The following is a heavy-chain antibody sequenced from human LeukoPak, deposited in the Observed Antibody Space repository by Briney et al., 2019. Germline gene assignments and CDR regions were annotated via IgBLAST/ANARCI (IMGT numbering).Heavy chain of an antibody. V-gene: IGHV3-7*02. CDR2: IKEDGSET. CDR3: ARGWITVGAYYDY. J-gene: IGHJ4*02. Sequence: GGSLRLSCAASGFTLGSYWMTWVRQAPRKGLEWAAAIKEDGSETYYVDSVKGRFTISRDNAKNSLYLQMSSLRAEDTAVYYCARGWITVGAYYDYWGQGTLVTVSS. D-gene: IGHD2-2*03. CDR1: GFTLGSYW.